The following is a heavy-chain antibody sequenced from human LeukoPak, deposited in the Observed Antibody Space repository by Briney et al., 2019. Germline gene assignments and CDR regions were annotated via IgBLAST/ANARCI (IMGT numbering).Heavy chain of an antibody. Sequence: SETLSLTCAVYGGSFSGYYWSWIRQPPGKGLEWIGEINHSGSTNYNPSLKSRVTISVDTSKNQFSLKLSSVTAADTAVYYCARGLDWELLIDWGQGTLVTVSS. CDR1: GGSFSGYY. D-gene: IGHD1-26*01. V-gene: IGHV4-34*01. J-gene: IGHJ4*02. CDR2: INHSGST. CDR3: ARGLDWELLID.